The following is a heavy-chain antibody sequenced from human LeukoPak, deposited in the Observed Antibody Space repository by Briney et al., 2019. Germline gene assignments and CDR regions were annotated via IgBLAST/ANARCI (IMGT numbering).Heavy chain of an antibody. V-gene: IGHV3-33*08. CDR2: FWFGGSND. CDR3: ARHRGISTRDFEY. J-gene: IGHJ4*02. Sequence: GRSLRLSCAASGFTFSTYGMHWFRQAPGKGLEWVAVFWFGGSNDYYADSVKGRFTISRDDSKNTLYLQMNSLRAEDTAVYYCARHRGISTRDFEYWGQGTLVTVSS. CDR1: GFTFSTYG. D-gene: IGHD3-16*01.